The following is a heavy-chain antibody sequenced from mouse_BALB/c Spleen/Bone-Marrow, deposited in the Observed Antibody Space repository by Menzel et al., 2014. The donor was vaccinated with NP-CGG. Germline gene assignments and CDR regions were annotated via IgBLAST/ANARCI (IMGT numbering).Heavy chain of an antibody. CDR2: INPGSGVT. CDR1: GYAFTYYL. J-gene: IGHJ2*01. CDR3: AGRDYRYDVGPFDY. V-gene: IGHV1-54*01. D-gene: IGHD2-14*01. Sequence: VQLQQSGAELVRPGTSVKVSCKASGYAFTYYLIEWIKQRPGQGLEWIGVINPGSGVTNYNEKFKGKATLTADKSSSTAYMQLSSLTSDDSAVYFCAGRDYRYDVGPFDYWGQGTTLTVSS.